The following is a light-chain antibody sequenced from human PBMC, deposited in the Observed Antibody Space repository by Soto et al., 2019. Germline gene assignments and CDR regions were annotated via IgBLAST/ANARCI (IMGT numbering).Light chain of an antibody. V-gene: IGLV2-14*01. CDR3: SSYSSTKTRV. CDR1: SSDVGNYNY. CDR2: EVR. J-gene: IGLJ1*01. Sequence: QSVLTQPASVYGSPGQSITISCTGTSSDVGNYNYVSWYQHHPGKAPKVMIYEVRNRPSGVSNRFSGSKSGNTASLTISGLQAEDEADYYCSSYSSTKTRVFGTRTKGTVL.